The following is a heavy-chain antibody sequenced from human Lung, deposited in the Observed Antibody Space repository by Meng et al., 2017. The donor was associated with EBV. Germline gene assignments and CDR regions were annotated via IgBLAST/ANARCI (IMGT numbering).Heavy chain of an antibody. CDR1: GYTFNTYD. Sequence: QVQLVKSGAEVKKPGASVRVSCKASGYTFNTYDMHWVRQAPGQGLEWMGVINPSGGSSIYAQRFQGRVTMTSDTSTTTVYMDLSSLRSEDTAVYYCARVSKGGSYRFDPWGQGTLVTVSS. CDR3: ARVSKGGSYRFDP. V-gene: IGHV1-46*02. CDR2: INPSGGSS. D-gene: IGHD1-26*01. J-gene: IGHJ5*02.